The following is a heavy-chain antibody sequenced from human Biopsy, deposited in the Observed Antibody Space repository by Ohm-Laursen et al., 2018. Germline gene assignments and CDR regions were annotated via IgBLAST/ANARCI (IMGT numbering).Heavy chain of an antibody. Sequence: SLRLSCAASGFTFSSYEMNWVRQAPGKGLEWISYLSSRGSNIYYADSVKGRFTVSRDNANNSLFLQMNSLRAEDTAVYYCARFPDFWSGYYVDSWGQGTLVTVSS. CDR3: ARFPDFWSGYYVDS. V-gene: IGHV3-48*03. CDR1: GFTFSSYE. J-gene: IGHJ4*02. D-gene: IGHD3-3*01. CDR2: LSSRGSNI.